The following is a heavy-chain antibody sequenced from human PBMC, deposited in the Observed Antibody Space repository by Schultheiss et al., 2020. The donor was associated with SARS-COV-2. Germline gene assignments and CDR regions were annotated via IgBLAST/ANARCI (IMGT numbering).Heavy chain of an antibody. J-gene: IGHJ4*02. V-gene: IGHV1-2*02. CDR3: VRSRPVTTAYLDY. Sequence: GESLKISCKGSGYSFTGYYMHWVRQAPGQGLEWMGWINPNSGGTNYAQKFQGRVTMTRDTSISTAYMELSRLRSDDTAVYYCVRSRPVTTAYLDYWGQGTLVTVSS. D-gene: IGHD4-17*01. CDR1: GYSFTGYY. CDR2: INPNSGGT.